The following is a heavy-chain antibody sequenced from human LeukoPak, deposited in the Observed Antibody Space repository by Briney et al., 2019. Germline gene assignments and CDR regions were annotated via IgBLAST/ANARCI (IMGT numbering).Heavy chain of an antibody. CDR2: IYPGDSDT. CDR3: ARQNYYDSSGYYVNGAFDI. Sequence: GESLKISCKGSGYSFTSYWIGWVRQMPGKGLEWMGIIYPGDSDTRYSPSFQGQVTISADKSISTAYLQWSSLKASDTAMYYCARQNYYDSSGYYVNGAFDIWGQGTMVTVSS. CDR1: GYSFTSYW. V-gene: IGHV5-51*01. J-gene: IGHJ3*02. D-gene: IGHD3-22*01.